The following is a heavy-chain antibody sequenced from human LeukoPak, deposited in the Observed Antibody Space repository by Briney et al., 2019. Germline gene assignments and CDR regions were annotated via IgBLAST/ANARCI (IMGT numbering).Heavy chain of an antibody. Sequence: SVKVSCKVSGGTLSNDSITWVRQAPGQGLEWVGGITPVFETPNYAPKLQGRLTINADGSTRTVYMELTSLRSEDTAVYFCARAKVLIAAGPWAPGAFDIWGQGTMVTVSS. J-gene: IGHJ3*02. CDR3: ARAKVLIAAGPWAPGAFDI. D-gene: IGHD6-6*01. V-gene: IGHV1-69*13. CDR2: ITPVFETP. CDR1: GGTLSNDS.